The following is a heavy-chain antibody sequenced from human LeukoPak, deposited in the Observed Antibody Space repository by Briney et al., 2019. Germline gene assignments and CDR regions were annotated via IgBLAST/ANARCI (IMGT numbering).Heavy chain of an antibody. CDR2: VNHSGST. D-gene: IGHD2-2*01. Sequence: SETLSLTCAVHGGSFSGYYWSWIRQPPGKGLEWIGEVNHSGSTNYNPSLKSRVTISVDTSKNQFSLKLSSVTAADTAVYYCARGPKDIVVVPAAVLDYWGQGTLVTVSS. CDR1: GGSFSGYY. CDR3: ARGPKDIVVVPAAVLDY. J-gene: IGHJ4*02. V-gene: IGHV4-34*01.